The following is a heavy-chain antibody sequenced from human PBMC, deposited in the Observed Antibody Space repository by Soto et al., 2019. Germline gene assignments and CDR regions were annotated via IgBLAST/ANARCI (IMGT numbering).Heavy chain of an antibody. Sequence: QVHLVQSGAEMKKPGSSVKVSCKVSGGDLTNSGISWVRQAPGQGLEWMGGIFPLLAMVDYSQRFQGRVNITADESTNRAYMDLGSLRSEDTAVYYCAKEDGAGFKSWGQGSIVIVSS. CDR1: GGDLTNSG. D-gene: IGHD1-26*01. J-gene: IGHJ1*01. CDR3: AKEDGAGFKS. V-gene: IGHV1-69*04. CDR2: IFPLLAMV.